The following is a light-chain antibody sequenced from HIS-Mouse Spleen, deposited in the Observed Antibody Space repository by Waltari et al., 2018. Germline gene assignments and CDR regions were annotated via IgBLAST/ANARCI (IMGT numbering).Light chain of an antibody. CDR3: QVWDSSSDHYV. J-gene: IGLJ1*01. V-gene: IGLV3-21*02. CDR2: DDS. Sequence: SYVLTQPPSVSVAPGQTARITCGGNNIGSKRVHWSQQKPGQAPVLVVYDDSDRPSGFPERFSGSNSGNTATLTISRVEAGDEADYYCQVWDSSSDHYVFGTGTKVTVL. CDR1: NIGSKR.